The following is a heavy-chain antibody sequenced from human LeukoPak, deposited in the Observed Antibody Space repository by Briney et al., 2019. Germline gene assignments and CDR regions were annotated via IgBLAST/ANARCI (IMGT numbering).Heavy chain of an antibody. V-gene: IGHV4-59*08. CDR1: GGSLSSYY. Sequence: PSQTLSLTCTVSGGSLSSYYWSSIRQPPGRGLEWIGNVYESGSTNYNPSLRSRVTISVDTSKNQFSLMLTSVTAADTAVYYCARHQRWSSLDPWGQGILVTVSS. D-gene: IGHD2-15*01. J-gene: IGHJ5*02. CDR3: ARHQRWSSLDP. CDR2: VYESGST.